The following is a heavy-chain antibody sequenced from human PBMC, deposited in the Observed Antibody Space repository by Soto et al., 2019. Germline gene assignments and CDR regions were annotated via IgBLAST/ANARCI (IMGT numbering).Heavy chain of an antibody. V-gene: IGHV3-74*01. CDR1: GFTFSSYW. CDR2: INSDGSGT. D-gene: IGHD2-15*01. Sequence: GGSLRLSCAASGFTFSSYWMHWVRQAPGKGLVWVSRINSDGSGTSYADSVKGRFTISRDNAKNTLYLQMNSLRAEDTAVYYCARDPGGGYCSGGSCPKYWYFDLWGRGTLVTVSS. J-gene: IGHJ2*01. CDR3: ARDPGGGYCSGGSCPKYWYFDL.